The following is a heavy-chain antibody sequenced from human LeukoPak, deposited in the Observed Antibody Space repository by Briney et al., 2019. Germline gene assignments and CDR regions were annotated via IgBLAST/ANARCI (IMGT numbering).Heavy chain of an antibody. J-gene: IGHJ3*02. CDR1: GFTFSSYE. V-gene: IGHV3-48*03. D-gene: IGHD2-15*01. CDR2: ISSSDSTI. Sequence: QSGGSLRLSCAASGFTFSSYEMNWVRQAPGKGLEWVSYISSSDSTIYYADSVKGRFTISRDNAKNSLYLQMNSLRAEDTALYYCAKAPPPYCSGGSCFDAFDIWGQGTMVTVSS. CDR3: AKAPPPYCSGGSCFDAFDI.